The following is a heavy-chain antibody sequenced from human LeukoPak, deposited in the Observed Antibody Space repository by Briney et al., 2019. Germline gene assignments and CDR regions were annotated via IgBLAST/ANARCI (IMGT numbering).Heavy chain of an antibody. CDR2: ISGSGART. J-gene: IGHJ6*03. Sequence: PGGSLRLSCAASGFTFSSYAMSWVRQAPGKGLEWVSAISGSGARTFYADSVKGRFTISRDNSKNMLYLQMNSLRAEDTALYYCAREYEVSSPRNSYYYMDVWGKGTTVTVSS. CDR1: GFTFSSYA. V-gene: IGHV3-23*01. CDR3: AREYEVSSPRNSYYYMDV. D-gene: IGHD2-2*01.